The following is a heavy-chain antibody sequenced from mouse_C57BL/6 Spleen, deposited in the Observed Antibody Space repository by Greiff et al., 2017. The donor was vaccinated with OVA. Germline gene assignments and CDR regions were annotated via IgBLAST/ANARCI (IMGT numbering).Heavy chain of an antibody. V-gene: IGHV1-7*01. D-gene: IGHD2-5*01. CDR1: GYTFTSYW. Sequence: VQLQQSGAELAKPGASVQLSCKASGYTFTSYWMHWVKQRPGQGLEWIGYINPSSGYTKYNQKFKDKATLTADKSSSTAYMQLSSLTYEDSAVYYCARTYYSNYAWFAYWGQGTLVTVSA. CDR2: INPSSGYT. J-gene: IGHJ3*01. CDR3: ARTYYSNYAWFAY.